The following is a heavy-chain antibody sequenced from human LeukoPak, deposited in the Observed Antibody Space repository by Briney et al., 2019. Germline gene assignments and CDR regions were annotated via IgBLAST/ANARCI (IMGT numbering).Heavy chain of an antibody. CDR1: GFTFSSYA. CDR2: ISSSGGST. Sequence: GGSLRLSCAASGFTFSSYAMGWVRQAPGKGLEWVSAISSSGGSTYYADSVKGRFTISRNNSKNTLYLQMNSLRAEDTAVYYCATHELKDAFDIWGQGTMVTVSS. V-gene: IGHV3-23*01. D-gene: IGHD3-10*01. J-gene: IGHJ3*02. CDR3: ATHELKDAFDI.